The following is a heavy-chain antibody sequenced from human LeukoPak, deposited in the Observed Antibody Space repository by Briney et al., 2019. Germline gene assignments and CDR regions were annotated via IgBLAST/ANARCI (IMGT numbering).Heavy chain of an antibody. CDR1: GFTFNNYW. CDR2: IKQDGSEK. CDR3: ARDLFPYYYDSSGDAFDI. V-gene: IGHV3-7*01. Sequence: GGSLRLSCAASGFTFNNYWMNWVRQAPGKGLEWVANIKQDGSEKYYVDSVKGRFTISRDNAKNSLYLQMNNLRAEDTAVYYCARDLFPYYYDSSGDAFDIRGQGTMVTVSS. J-gene: IGHJ3*02. D-gene: IGHD3-22*01.